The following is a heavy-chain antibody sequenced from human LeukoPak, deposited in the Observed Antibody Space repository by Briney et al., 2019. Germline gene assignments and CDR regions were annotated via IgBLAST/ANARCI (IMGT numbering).Heavy chain of an antibody. J-gene: IGHJ3*02. Sequence: SETLSLTCTVSGGSISSYYWSWIRQSPGKGLEWIGYIYYSGNTKYSPSLKSRVTISVDTSKNQFSLKLSSVTAADTAVYYCARLDDYIVGAFDIWGQGTMVTVSS. CDR2: IYYSGNT. CDR3: ARLDDYIVGAFDI. V-gene: IGHV4-59*01. CDR1: GGSISSYY. D-gene: IGHD4/OR15-4a*01.